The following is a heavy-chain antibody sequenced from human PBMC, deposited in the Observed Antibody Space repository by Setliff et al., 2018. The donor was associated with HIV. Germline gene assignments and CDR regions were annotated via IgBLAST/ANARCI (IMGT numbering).Heavy chain of an antibody. CDR1: GYSFSNHS. CDR3: ARGIAAVGVGGFDY. Sequence: ASVKVSCKASGYSFSNHSMLWVRQAPGQRLEWMGWINAGNGNTKYSQKFQGRVTITRDTSANTGYRELSSLRSEDAAVYYCARGIAAVGVGGFDYWSQGTLVTVSS. V-gene: IGHV1-3*01. CDR2: INAGNGNT. D-gene: IGHD6-13*01. J-gene: IGHJ4*02.